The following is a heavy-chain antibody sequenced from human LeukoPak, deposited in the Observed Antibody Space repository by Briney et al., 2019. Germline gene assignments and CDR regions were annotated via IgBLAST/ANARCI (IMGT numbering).Heavy chain of an antibody. V-gene: IGHV1-8*02. Sequence: ASVKVSCKASGYTFSNFGINWVRQATGQGLEWMGWMNPNSGNTGYAQKFQGRVTMTRNTSISTAYMELSSLRSEDTAVYYCARDCSSTSCYGDYYYGMDVWGQGTTVTVSS. CDR3: ARDCSSTSCYGDYYYGMDV. CDR2: MNPNSGNT. CDR1: GYTFSNFG. J-gene: IGHJ6*02. D-gene: IGHD2-2*01.